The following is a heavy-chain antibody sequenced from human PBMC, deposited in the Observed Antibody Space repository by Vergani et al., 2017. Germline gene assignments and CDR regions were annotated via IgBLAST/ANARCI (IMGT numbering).Heavy chain of an antibody. V-gene: IGHV4-34*01. CDR3: ARSTYYDCWSGYSRYDY. CDR2: INHSGST. D-gene: IGHD3-3*01. J-gene: IGHJ4*02. Sequence: QVQPQQWGAGLLKPSETLSLTCAVYGGSFRGYYWSWIRQPPGKGLEWIGEINHSGSTNYNPSLKSRVTISVDTSKNQFSLKLSSVTAADTAVYYCARSTYYDCWSGYSRYDYWGQGTLVTVSS. CDR1: GGSFRGYY.